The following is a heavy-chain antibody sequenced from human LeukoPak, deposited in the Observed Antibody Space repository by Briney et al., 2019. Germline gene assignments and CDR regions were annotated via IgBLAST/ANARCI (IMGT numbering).Heavy chain of an antibody. CDR2: INHSGST. V-gene: IGHV4-34*01. J-gene: IGHJ3*02. Sequence: SETLSLTCAVYGGSFSGYYWSRIRQPPGKGLEWIGEINHSGSTNYNPSLKSRVTISVDTSKNQFSLKLSSVTAADTAVYYCARETVVTAIAVAFDIWGQGTMVTVSS. CDR1: GGSFSGYY. D-gene: IGHD2-21*02. CDR3: ARETVVTAIAVAFDI.